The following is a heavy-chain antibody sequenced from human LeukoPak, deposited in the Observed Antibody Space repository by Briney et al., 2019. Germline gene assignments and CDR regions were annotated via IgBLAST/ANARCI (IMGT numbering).Heavy chain of an antibody. J-gene: IGHJ6*04. CDR3: AELGITMIGGV. Sequence: GGSLRLSCAASGFTFSSYEMNWVRQAPGKGLDWVSYISSSGSTIYYPDSVKGRFTISRDNAKNSLYLQMNSLRAEDTAVYYCAELGITMIGGVWGKGTTVTISS. V-gene: IGHV3-48*03. CDR1: GFTFSSYE. CDR2: ISSSGSTI. D-gene: IGHD3-10*02.